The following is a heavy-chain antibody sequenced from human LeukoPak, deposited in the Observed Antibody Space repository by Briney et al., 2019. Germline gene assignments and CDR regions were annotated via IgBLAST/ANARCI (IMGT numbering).Heavy chain of an antibody. D-gene: IGHD1-26*01. CDR2: IYYSGST. V-gene: IGHV4-39*01. Sequence: PSETLSLTCTVSGGSISSSSYYWGWIRQPPGKGLEWIGSIYYSGSTYYNPSLKSRVTISVDTSKNQFSLKLSSVTAADTAVYYCARRRYSGSSWDNWFDPWGQGTLVTVSS. J-gene: IGHJ5*02. CDR1: GGSISSSSYY. CDR3: ARRRYSGSSWDNWFDP.